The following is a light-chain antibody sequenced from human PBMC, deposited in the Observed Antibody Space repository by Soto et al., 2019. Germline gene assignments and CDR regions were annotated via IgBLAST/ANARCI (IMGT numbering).Light chain of an antibody. CDR1: SSDVGSLNL. CDR2: EVS. V-gene: IGLV2-23*02. J-gene: IGLJ7*01. CDR3: CSYGGSRAV. Sequence: QPVLTQPASVSGSPGQSITISCTGTSSDVGSLNLVSWYQQHPGQAPKLMIYEVSKRPLGVSARFSASKSGNTASLTISGLQAEDEADYYCCSYGGSRAVFGGGTQLTVL.